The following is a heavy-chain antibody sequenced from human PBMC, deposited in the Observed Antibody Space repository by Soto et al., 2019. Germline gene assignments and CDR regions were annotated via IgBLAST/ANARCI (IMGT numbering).Heavy chain of an antibody. CDR1: GGSISNSDDY. CDR2: IYYSGTT. CDR3: ATLTGSYSGVDY. J-gene: IGHJ4*02. D-gene: IGHD1-26*01. Sequence: SETLSLTCTVSGGSISNSDDYWGWIRQPPEKGLEWIGSIYYSGTTYYNPSLKSRVTISVDTSKNQFSLRLSSVTAADTAVYYCATLTGSYSGVDYWGQGALVTVSS. V-gene: IGHV4-39*01.